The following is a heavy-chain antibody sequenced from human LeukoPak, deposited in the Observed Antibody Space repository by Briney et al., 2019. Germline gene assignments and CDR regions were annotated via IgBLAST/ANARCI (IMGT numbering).Heavy chain of an antibody. J-gene: IGHJ6*03. Sequence: GGSLRLSCAVSGFTFSSYSMNWVRQAPGKGLEWVSYTSSSSSTIYYADSVRGRFTISRDNAKNSLYLQMNSLRAEDTAVYYCARAGVQTPTYYYYMDVWGKGTTVTVSS. V-gene: IGHV3-48*04. D-gene: IGHD1-14*01. CDR3: ARAGVQTPTYYYYMDV. CDR1: GFTFSSYS. CDR2: TSSSSSTI.